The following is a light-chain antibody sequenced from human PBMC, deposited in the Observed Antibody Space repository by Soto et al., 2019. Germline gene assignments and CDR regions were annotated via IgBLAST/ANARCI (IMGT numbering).Light chain of an antibody. V-gene: IGLV2-14*01. J-gene: IGLJ3*02. CDR3: AAWDDSLSGWV. CDR2: EVT. Sequence: QSALTQPASVSGSLGQSITISCTGTSSDVGGYNYVSWYQQHPGKAPKLMIYEVTNRPSGVSNRFSGSKSGNTASLAISGLRSEDEADYYCAAWDDSLSGWVFGGGTKLTVL. CDR1: SSDVGGYNY.